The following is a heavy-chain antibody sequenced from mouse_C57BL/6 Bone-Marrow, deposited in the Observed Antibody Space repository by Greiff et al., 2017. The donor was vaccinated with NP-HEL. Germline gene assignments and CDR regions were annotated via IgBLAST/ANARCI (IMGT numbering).Heavy chain of an antibody. V-gene: IGHV5-6*01. CDR3: ARLLLRPWYFDV. CDR2: ISSGGSYT. D-gene: IGHD1-1*01. Sequence: EVQVVESGGDLVKPGGSLKLSCAASGFTFSSYGMSWVRQTPDKRLEWVATISSGGSYTYYPDSVKGRFTISRDNAKNTLYLQMSSLKSEDTAMYYCARLLLRPWYFDVWGTGTTVTVSS. J-gene: IGHJ1*03. CDR1: GFTFSSYG.